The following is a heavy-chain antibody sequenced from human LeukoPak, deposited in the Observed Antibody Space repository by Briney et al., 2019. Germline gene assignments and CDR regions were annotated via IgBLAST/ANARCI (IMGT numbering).Heavy chain of an antibody. CDR3: ARQTTVTAGDY. Sequence: APVKVSCKASGYTFTSYDINWVRQPPGQGLEGMGWMNPNSGNTGYAQKFQGRVTMTRNTSISTAYMELSSLRSEDTAVYYCARQTTVTAGDYWGQGTLVTVSS. CDR1: GYTFTSYD. CDR2: MNPNSGNT. D-gene: IGHD4-17*01. V-gene: IGHV1-8*01. J-gene: IGHJ4*02.